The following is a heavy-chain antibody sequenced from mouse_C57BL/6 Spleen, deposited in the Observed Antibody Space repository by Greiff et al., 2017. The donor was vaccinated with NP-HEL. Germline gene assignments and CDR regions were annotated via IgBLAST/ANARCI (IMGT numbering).Heavy chain of an antibody. D-gene: IGHD2-4*01. V-gene: IGHV1-85*01. CDR3: ARDYDPSYWYFDV. J-gene: IGHJ1*03. CDR1: GYTFTSYD. Sequence: QVQLKQSGPELVKPGASVKLSCKASGYTFTSYDINWVKQRPGQGLEWIGWIYPRDGSTKYNEKFKGKATLTVDTSSSTAYMELHSLTSEDSAVYFCARDYDPSYWYFDVWGTGTTVTVSS. CDR2: IYPRDGST.